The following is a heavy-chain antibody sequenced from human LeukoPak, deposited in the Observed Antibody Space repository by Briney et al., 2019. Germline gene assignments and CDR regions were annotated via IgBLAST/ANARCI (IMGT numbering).Heavy chain of an antibody. V-gene: IGHV3-30*03. CDR3: ATQVISGYYPEKIDY. D-gene: IGHD3-22*01. J-gene: IGHJ4*02. CDR2: ISYDGSNK. Sequence: GGSLRLSCAASGFTFSSYGMHWVRQAPGKGLEWVAVISYDGSNKYYADSVKGRLTISRDNSKNTLYLQMNSLRAEDTAVYYCATQVISGYYPEKIDYWGQGTLVTVSS. CDR1: GFTFSSYG.